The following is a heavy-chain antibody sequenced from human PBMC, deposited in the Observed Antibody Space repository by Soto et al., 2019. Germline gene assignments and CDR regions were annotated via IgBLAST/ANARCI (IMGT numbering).Heavy chain of an antibody. J-gene: IGHJ4*02. CDR1: GYTFTSYG. Sequence: QVQLVQSGAEVKKPGASVKVSCKASGYTFTSYGISWVRQAPGQGLEWMGWISAYNGNTNYAQKLQGRVTMTTDTSTSTAYMELRSLRSDDTAVYYCARDRMLLGYCSGGSCETGDYWGQGTLVTVSS. V-gene: IGHV1-18*01. CDR3: ARDRMLLGYCSGGSCETGDY. CDR2: ISAYNGNT. D-gene: IGHD2-15*01.